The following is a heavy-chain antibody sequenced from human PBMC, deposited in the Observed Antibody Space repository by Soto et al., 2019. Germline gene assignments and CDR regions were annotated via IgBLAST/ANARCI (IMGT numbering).Heavy chain of an antibody. J-gene: IGHJ4*02. V-gene: IGHV4-31*03. CDR1: GRSISSIDYY. CDR3: ARVPDY. CDR2: IYYSGST. Sequence: SETLSLTCTVSGRSISSIDYYWSWIRQHPGKGLEWLGYIYYSGSTYYNSSLKSRVTISVDTSKNQFSLKLSSVTAADTAVYYCARVPDYWGQGTLVTVSS.